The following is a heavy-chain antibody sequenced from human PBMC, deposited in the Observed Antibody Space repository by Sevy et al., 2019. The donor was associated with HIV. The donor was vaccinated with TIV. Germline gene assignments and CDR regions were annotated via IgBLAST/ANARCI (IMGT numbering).Heavy chain of an antibody. CDR2: IWDDGTIK. Sequence: GGSLRLSCAASGFTFSSYVMHWVRQAPGKGLEWVALIWDDGTIKNYADSVKGRFTISRDNSKDTLFLQMNSLTPEDTAVYYCARGGGYCGGDCYSIDYWGQGALVTVSS. CDR3: ARGGGYCGGDCYSIDY. D-gene: IGHD2-21*02. V-gene: IGHV3-33*08. CDR1: GFTFSSYV. J-gene: IGHJ4*02.